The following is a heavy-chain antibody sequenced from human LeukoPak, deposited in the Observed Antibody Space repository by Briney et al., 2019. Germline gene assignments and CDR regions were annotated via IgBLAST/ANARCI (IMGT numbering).Heavy chain of an antibody. Sequence: PGRSLRLSCVSSGFTFSNYNMHWVRQAPGKGLEWVAAIWYDGSNKYYADSVKGRFTFSRDNSKNTLYLQMNSLRAEDTAIYYCARERESVCDYWGQGTLFTVSS. CDR1: GFTFSNYN. V-gene: IGHV3-33*01. D-gene: IGHD3-16*01. J-gene: IGHJ4*02. CDR3: ARERESVCDY. CDR2: IWYDGSNK.